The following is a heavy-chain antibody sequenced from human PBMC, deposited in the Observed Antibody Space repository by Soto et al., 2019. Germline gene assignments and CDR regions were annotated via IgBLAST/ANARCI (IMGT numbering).Heavy chain of an antibody. J-gene: IGHJ5*02. CDR1: GGSLSHDIYY. CDR3: ARDRDYNDYSFDP. CDR2: LSYSGNT. Sequence: PSETLSLTCTVSGGSLSHDIYYWNWIRQPPGKGLEWIGSLSYSGNTNYNPSLKSRVTISADTSKNQFSLKLNSVTPADTAVYYRARDRDYNDYSFDPWGQGTLVTVSS. D-gene: IGHD4-17*01. V-gene: IGHV4-61*01.